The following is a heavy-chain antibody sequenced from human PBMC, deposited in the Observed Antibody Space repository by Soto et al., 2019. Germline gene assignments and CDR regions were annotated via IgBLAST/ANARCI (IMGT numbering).Heavy chain of an antibody. CDR2: IYPGDSDT. Sequence: PGESLKISCKGSGHSFTSYWIGWVRQMPGKGLEWMGIIYPGDSDTRYSPSFQGQVTISADKSISTAYLQWSSLRASDTAMYYCARQGVPAAMTSYYYGMDVWGQGTTVTVSS. V-gene: IGHV5-51*01. J-gene: IGHJ6*02. CDR3: ARQGVPAAMTSYYYGMDV. CDR1: GHSFTSYW. D-gene: IGHD2-2*01.